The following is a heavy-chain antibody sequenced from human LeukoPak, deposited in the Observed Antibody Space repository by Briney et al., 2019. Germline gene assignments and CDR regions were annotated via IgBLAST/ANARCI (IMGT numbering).Heavy chain of an antibody. CDR3: TTDPDRNYGDY. Sequence: WIRQPPGKGLECIGRIKSKTDGGTTDYAAPVKGRFTISRDDSKNTLYLQMNSLKTEDTAVYYCTTDPDRNYGDYWGQGTLVTVSS. V-gene: IGHV3-15*01. J-gene: IGHJ4*02. D-gene: IGHD1-14*01. CDR2: IKSKTDGGTT.